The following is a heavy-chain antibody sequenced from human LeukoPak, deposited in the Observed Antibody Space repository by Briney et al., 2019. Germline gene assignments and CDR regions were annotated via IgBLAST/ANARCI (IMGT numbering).Heavy chain of an antibody. CDR1: GFMLSSCA. Sequence: SGGSLRLSCAAPGFMLSSCAMPWVRQAPGKGPQWVSAIGADGVTYYADSVRGRFTISRDNSKNTLYLQMNSLRDEDTAVYYCAKEGLGRGWYWADWGQGTLVPVSS. J-gene: IGHJ4*02. CDR2: IGADGVT. CDR3: AKEGLGRGWYWAD. V-gene: IGHV3-23*01. D-gene: IGHD6-19*01.